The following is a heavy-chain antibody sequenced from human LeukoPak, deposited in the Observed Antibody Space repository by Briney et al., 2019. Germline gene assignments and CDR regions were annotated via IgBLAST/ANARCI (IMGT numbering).Heavy chain of an antibody. V-gene: IGHV4-39*07. CDR1: GGSISSSSYY. CDR3: AREPFMITFGGVIASDAFDI. D-gene: IGHD3-16*02. Sequence: SETLSLTCTVSGGSISSSSYYWGWIRQPPGKGLEWIGSIYYSGSTYYNPSLKSRVTISVDTSKNQFSLKLSSVTAADTAVYYCAREPFMITFGGVIASDAFDIWGQGTMVTTSS. J-gene: IGHJ3*02. CDR2: IYYSGST.